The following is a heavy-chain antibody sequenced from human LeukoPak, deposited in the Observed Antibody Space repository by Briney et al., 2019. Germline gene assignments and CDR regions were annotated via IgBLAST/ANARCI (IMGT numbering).Heavy chain of an antibody. V-gene: IGHV4-59*01. CDR3: ARAVVSPDFDY. CDR1: GGSISTYY. D-gene: IGHD2-21*01. Sequence: PSETLSLTCTVSGGSISTYYWSWIRQPPGKGLEWIGYIYYSGSTNYNPSLKSRVTMSVDTSKNQFSLKLSSVTAADTAVYYCARAVVSPDFDYWGQGTLVIVSS. J-gene: IGHJ4*02. CDR2: IYYSGST.